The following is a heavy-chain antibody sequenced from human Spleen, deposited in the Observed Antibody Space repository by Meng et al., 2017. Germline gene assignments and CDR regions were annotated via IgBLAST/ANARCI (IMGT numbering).Heavy chain of an antibody. Sequence: SETLSLTCAVYGGSFNGYYWSWIRQPPGKGLEWIGQINHLGTTNFSPSLKSRVTISVDVSKNQFSLKLTSVTAADTAVYYCARELTTMHWFGPWGQGTLVTVSS. CDR1: GGSFNGYY. CDR3: ARELTTMHWFGP. V-gene: IGHV4-34*01. D-gene: IGHD4-11*01. J-gene: IGHJ5*02. CDR2: INHLGTT.